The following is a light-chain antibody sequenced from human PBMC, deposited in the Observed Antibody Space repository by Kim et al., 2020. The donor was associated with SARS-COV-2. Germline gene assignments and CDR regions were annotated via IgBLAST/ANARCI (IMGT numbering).Light chain of an antibody. J-gene: IGKJ4*01. CDR1: QSVSNY. CDR3: QQRSSWPLT. Sequence: LSPGERATLACRASQSVSNYLAWYQEKPGQAPRLLIYDTSNRATGIPARFSGSGSGTDFTLTITSLEPEDFAVYYCQQRSSWPLTFGGGTKVDIK. CDR2: DTS. V-gene: IGKV3-11*01.